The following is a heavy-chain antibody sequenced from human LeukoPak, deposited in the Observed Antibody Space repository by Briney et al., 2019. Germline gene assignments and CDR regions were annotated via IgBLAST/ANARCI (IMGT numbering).Heavy chain of an antibody. CDR3: VSSSSWYFDY. Sequence: GASQKVSCKVSGYTLTALSMQGGRHAPGEGLEWRGGFYPEDGETNSAQKFQGRDTMTEDTSTDTAYMELSSLRSEDTAVYYCVSSSSWYFDYWGQGTLVTVSS. J-gene: IGHJ4*02. CDR1: GYTLTALS. V-gene: IGHV1-24*01. D-gene: IGHD6-6*01. CDR2: FYPEDGET.